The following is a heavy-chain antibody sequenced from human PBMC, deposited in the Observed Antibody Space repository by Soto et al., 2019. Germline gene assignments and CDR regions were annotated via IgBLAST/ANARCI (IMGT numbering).Heavy chain of an antibody. CDR2: INSDGSYI. CDR1: GFTLSSYW. J-gene: IGHJ4*02. V-gene: IGHV3-74*01. D-gene: IGHD2-15*01. Sequence: PGGSLRLSCAASGFTLSSYWMHWVRQAPGKGLVWVSRINSDGSYIYYADSVKGRFTISRDNAKNSLYLQMNSLRAEDTAVYYCARSPYCSGGSCYPRPYYFGYWGQGTLVTVSS. CDR3: ARSPYCSGGSCYPRPYYFGY.